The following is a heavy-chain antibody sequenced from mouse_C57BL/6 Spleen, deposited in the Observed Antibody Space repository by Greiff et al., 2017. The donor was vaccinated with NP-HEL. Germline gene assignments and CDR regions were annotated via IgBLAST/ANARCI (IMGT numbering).Heavy chain of an antibody. V-gene: IGHV1-42*01. CDR2: INPSTGGT. D-gene: IGHD2-3*01. Sequence: VQLQQSGSELVKPGASVKISCKASGYSFTGYYMNWVKQSPEKSLEWIGEINPSTGGTTYNQKFKAKATLTVDKSSSTAYMQLKSLTSEDSAVYYCARRDGYYLYYYAMDYWGQGTSVTVSS. CDR3: ARRDGYYLYYYAMDY. J-gene: IGHJ4*01. CDR1: GYSFTGYY.